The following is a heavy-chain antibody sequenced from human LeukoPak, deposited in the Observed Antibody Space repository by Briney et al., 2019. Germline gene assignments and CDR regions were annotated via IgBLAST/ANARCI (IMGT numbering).Heavy chain of an antibody. CDR1: GGSISSYY. CDR2: IHYSGST. Sequence: PSETLSLTCTVSGGSISSYYWSWFRQPPGKGLEWIGYIHYSGSTNYNPSLRSRVTISVDESKNQFSLRLNSVTAADTAVYYCASSEWNYARWGQGTLVTVSS. J-gene: IGHJ4*02. CDR3: ASSEWNYAR. V-gene: IGHV4-59*08. D-gene: IGHD1-7*01.